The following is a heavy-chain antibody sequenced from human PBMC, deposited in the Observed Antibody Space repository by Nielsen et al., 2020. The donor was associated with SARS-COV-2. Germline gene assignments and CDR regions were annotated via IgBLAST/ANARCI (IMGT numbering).Heavy chain of an antibody. J-gene: IGHJ4*02. CDR2: IYDSGDT. D-gene: IGHD6-19*01. CDR1: GGSISSYY. CDR3: ARDGVSGNYFDY. Sequence: GSLRLSCTVSGGSISSYYWSWIRQPPGKGLEWIGYIYDSGDTKYNPSLKSRATISVDTSKNQFSLRLSSVTAADTAVYYCARDGVSGNYFDYWGPGTLVTVS. V-gene: IGHV4-59*13.